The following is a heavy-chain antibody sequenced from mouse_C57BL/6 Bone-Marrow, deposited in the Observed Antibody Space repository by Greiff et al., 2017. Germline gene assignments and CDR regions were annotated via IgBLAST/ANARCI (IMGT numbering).Heavy chain of an antibody. Sequence: VQLQQPGAELVKPGASVKMSCKASGYTFTSYWITWVKQRPGQGLEWIGDIYPGSGSTNYNEKFKSKATLTVDTSSSTAYMQLSSLTSEDSAVYYCARPYYSNYRYFDVWGTGTTVTVSA. CDR1: GYTFTSYW. CDR3: ARPYYSNYRYFDV. J-gene: IGHJ1*03. V-gene: IGHV1-55*01. D-gene: IGHD2-5*01. CDR2: IYPGSGST.